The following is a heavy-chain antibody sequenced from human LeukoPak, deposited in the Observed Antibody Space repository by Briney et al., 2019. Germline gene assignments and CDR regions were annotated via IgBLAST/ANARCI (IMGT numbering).Heavy chain of an antibody. Sequence: GGSLRLSCAASGFTFSTYAMSWVRQAPGKGLEWVSGISGTGGSTYYADSVKGRFTISRDNSKNTLYLQMNSLRAEDTAVYYCAKLTYGSGSYSRTHDFWGQGTLVTVSS. CDR3: AKLTYGSGSYSRTHDF. CDR1: GFTFSTYA. V-gene: IGHV3-23*01. J-gene: IGHJ4*02. CDR2: ISGTGGST. D-gene: IGHD3-10*01.